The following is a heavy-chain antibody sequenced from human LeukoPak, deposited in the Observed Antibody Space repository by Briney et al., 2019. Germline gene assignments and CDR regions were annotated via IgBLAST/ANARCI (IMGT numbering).Heavy chain of an antibody. CDR2: ISGSGGST. Sequence: GGSLRLSCAASGFTFSSYAMSWVRQAPGKGLEWVSAISGSGGSTYYADSVKGRFTISRDNSKTTLYLQMNSLRAEGTAVYYCAKGVAAAGIFDYWGQGTLVTVSS. CDR1: GFTFSSYA. D-gene: IGHD6-13*01. V-gene: IGHV3-23*01. CDR3: AKGVAAAGIFDY. J-gene: IGHJ4*02.